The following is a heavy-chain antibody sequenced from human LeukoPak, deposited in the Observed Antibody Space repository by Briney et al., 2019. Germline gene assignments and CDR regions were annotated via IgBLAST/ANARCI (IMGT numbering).Heavy chain of an antibody. CDR3: AKDFLYSSSLNWFDP. V-gene: IGHV3-23*01. CDR1: GFTFSSYA. Sequence: GGSLRLSCAASGFTFSSYAMSWVRQAPGKGLEWVSGISTSGDSTYYADSVKGRFTISRDNSKNTLYLQMNSLRAEDGAVYYCAKDFLYSSSLNWFDPWGQGTLVTVSS. D-gene: IGHD6-13*01. J-gene: IGHJ5*02. CDR2: ISTSGDST.